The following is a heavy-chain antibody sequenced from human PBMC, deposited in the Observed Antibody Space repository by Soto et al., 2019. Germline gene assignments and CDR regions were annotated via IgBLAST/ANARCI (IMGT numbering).Heavy chain of an antibody. Sequence: QVQLVQSGAEVKKPGASVKVSCKASGYSFTDYHIHWVRQAPGQGLEWLGRINPKSGGTSTAQKVQGWVSITTDKSNSTASMDMTRMTTHDTAIYYCARGDSTDCSTGVCSFFYNHDMDVWGQGTTVTVSS. CDR1: GYSFTDYH. D-gene: IGHD2-8*01. CDR3: ARGDSTDCSTGVCSFFYNHDMDV. J-gene: IGHJ6*02. V-gene: IGHV1-2*04. CDR2: INPKSGGT.